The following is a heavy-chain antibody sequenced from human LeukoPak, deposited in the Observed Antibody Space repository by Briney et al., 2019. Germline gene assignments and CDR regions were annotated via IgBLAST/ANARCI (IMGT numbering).Heavy chain of an antibody. CDR2: IYTSGST. V-gene: IGHV4-4*07. CDR1: GGSISSYY. D-gene: IGHD6-19*01. CDR3: ARVFKIGTGSGWYWFDP. Sequence: SETLSLTCTVSGGSISSYYWSWIRQPAGKGLEWIGRIYTSGSTNYNPSLKSRVTMSVDTSKNQFSLKLSPVTAADTAVYYCARVFKIGTGSGWYWFDPWGQGTLVTVSS. J-gene: IGHJ5*02.